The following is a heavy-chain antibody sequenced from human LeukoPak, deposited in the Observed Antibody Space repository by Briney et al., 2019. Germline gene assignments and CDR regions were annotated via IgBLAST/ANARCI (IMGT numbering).Heavy chain of an antibody. V-gene: IGHV4-59*01. CDR2: IYYTGST. Sequence: SETLSLTCTVSGGSISSSYWSWIRQPPGKGPEWIGYIYYTGSTNYNPSLKSRVTISVDTSENQSSLELSSVTAADTAVYYCASSSWYGNWFDPWGQGTLVTVSS. D-gene: IGHD6-13*01. CDR3: ASSSWYGNWFDP. J-gene: IGHJ5*02. CDR1: GGSISSSY.